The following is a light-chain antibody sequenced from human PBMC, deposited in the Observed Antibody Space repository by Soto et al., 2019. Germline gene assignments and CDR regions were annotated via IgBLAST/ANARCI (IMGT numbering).Light chain of an antibody. Sequence: QSVLTQPASVSGSPGQSITISCTGTSSDVGAYNYVSWYQHYPGKTHKYIISDVSSRPSVVSDRSSGSKSGNTASVTISRLQAEDEADYHGISYTSSDTYVFGTGTKVTVL. CDR2: DVS. CDR3: ISYTSSDTYV. CDR1: SSDVGAYNY. V-gene: IGLV2-14*03. J-gene: IGLJ1*01.